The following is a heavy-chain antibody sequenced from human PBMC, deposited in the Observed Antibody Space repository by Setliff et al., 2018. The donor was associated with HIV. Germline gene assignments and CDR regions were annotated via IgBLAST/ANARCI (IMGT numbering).Heavy chain of an antibody. CDR3: ERVAHRLSGGIDY. CDR2: IDPDKGDT. D-gene: IGHD2-15*01. V-gene: IGHV1-2*02. J-gene: IGHJ4*02. Sequence: ASVKVSCKASGHTSSNHIMHWVRQAPGQGLESMGWIDPDKGDTGYAHNFQGRVIMTRDTSTSTVYMELHWLTSDDTAVYYCERVAHRLSGGIDYRGQGTQVTVSS. CDR1: GHTSSNHI.